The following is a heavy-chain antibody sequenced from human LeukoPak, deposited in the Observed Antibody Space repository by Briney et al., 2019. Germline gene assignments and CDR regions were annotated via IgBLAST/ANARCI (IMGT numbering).Heavy chain of an antibody. J-gene: IGHJ4*02. CDR3: AKAMRHYGDYELFDY. Sequence: PGGSLRLSCAASGFTFSSYAMSRVRQAPGKGLEWVSAISGSGGSTYYADSVKGRFTISRDNSKNTLYLQMNSLRAEDTAVYYCAKAMRHYGDYELFDYWGQGTLVTVSS. D-gene: IGHD4-17*01. V-gene: IGHV3-23*01. CDR1: GFTFSSYA. CDR2: ISGSGGST.